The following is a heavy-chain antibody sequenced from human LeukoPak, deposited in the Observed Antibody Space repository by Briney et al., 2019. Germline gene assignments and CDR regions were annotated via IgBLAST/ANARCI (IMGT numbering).Heavy chain of an antibody. CDR3: ARDNSVEDTAWWFDP. D-gene: IGHD4-23*01. CDR1: GYTFTSYY. CDR2: INPSGGST. V-gene: IGHV1-46*01. J-gene: IGHJ5*02. Sequence: GASVKVSCKASGYTFTSYYMHWVRQAPGQGLEWMGIINPSGGSTSYAQNFQGRVTMTRDMSTSTVYMELSSLRSEDTAVYYCARDNSVEDTAWWFDPWGQGTLVTVSS.